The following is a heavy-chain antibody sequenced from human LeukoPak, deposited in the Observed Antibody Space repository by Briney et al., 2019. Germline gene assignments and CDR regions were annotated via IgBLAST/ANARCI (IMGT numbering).Heavy chain of an antibody. CDR2: ISGSGGST. D-gene: IGHD1-14*01. V-gene: IGHV3-23*01. Sequence: PGGSLRLSCAASGFTFSSYAMSWVRQAPGKGLEWVSAISGSGGSTYYADSVKGRFTISRDNSKNTLYLEMNSLRVEDTAIYYCAKDTDSSPNLLRNEYWGQGTLVTVSS. CDR1: GFTFSSYA. J-gene: IGHJ4*02. CDR3: AKDTDSSPNLLRNEY.